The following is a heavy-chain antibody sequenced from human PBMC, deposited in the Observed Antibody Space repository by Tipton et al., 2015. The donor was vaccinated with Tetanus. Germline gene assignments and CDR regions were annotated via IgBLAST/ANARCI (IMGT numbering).Heavy chain of an antibody. CDR1: GFNFSNYW. CDR3: ARAHVVAGTGGFAP. Sequence: SLRLSCAASGFNFSNYWMHWVRQAPGKGLMWVSRINNDGNRTTYAASVKGRFTISRNNAENTVYLQMNSLRAEDTAVYYCARAHVVAGTGGFAPWGQGTLVTVSS. CDR2: INNDGNRT. V-gene: IGHV3-74*03. D-gene: IGHD6-19*01. J-gene: IGHJ5*02.